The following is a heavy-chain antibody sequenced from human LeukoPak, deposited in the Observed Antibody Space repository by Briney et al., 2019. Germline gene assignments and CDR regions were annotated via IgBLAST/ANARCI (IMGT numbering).Heavy chain of an antibody. D-gene: IGHD6-13*01. V-gene: IGHV3-20*04. CDR2: INWNGGST. Sequence: GGSLRLSCAASGFTFDDYGMSWVRQAPGKGLEWVSGINWNGGSTGYADSVEGRFTISRDNAKNSLYLQMNSLRAEDTALYYCAGGDSSSWCPGDAFDIWGQGTMVTVSS. CDR1: GFTFDDYG. CDR3: AGGDSSSWCPGDAFDI. J-gene: IGHJ3*02.